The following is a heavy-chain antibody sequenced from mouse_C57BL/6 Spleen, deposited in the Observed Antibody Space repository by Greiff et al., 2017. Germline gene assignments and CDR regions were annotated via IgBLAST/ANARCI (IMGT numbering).Heavy chain of an antibody. V-gene: IGHV1-69*01. CDR2: IDPSDSYT. J-gene: IGHJ3*01. Sequence: QVQRKQPGAELVMPGASVKLSCKASGYTFTSYWMHWVKQRPGQGLEWIGEIDPSDSYTNYNQKFKGKSTLTVDKSSSTAYMQLSSLTSEDSAVYYCARSGPYYYGSFAYWGQGTLVTVSA. D-gene: IGHD1-1*01. CDR3: ARSGPYYYGSFAY. CDR1: GYTFTSYW.